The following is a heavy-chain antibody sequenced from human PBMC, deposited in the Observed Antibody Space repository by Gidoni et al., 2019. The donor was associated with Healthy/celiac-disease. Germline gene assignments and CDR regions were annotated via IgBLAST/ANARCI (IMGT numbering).Heavy chain of an antibody. CDR3: ARDGYYDFWSGPDY. Sequence: EVQLVESGGGLVKPGGSLRLSCPASGFTFSSYSMNWVRQPPGKGLEWVSSISSSSSYIYYADSVKGRFTISRDNAKDSLYLQMNSLGAEDTAVYYCARDGYYDFWSGPDYWGQGTLVTVSS. V-gene: IGHV3-21*01. D-gene: IGHD3-3*01. CDR2: ISSSSSYI. J-gene: IGHJ4*02. CDR1: GFTFSSYS.